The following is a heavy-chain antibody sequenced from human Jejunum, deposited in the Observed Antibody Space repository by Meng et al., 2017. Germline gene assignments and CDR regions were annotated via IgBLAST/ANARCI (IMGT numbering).Heavy chain of an antibody. CDR3: AGDNGDSGIFDY. CDR2: ITVGNGNT. V-gene: IGHV1-3*01. J-gene: IGHJ4*02. Sequence: QVQLMQPGAGVKKPGASVKGSCKASGYTLTNYAIHWVRQAPGQRLEWMGWITVGNGNTKYSQKFQGRVTITRGTSASTAYMELSSLTSEDTAVYYCAGDNGDSGIFDYWGQGTLVTVSS. D-gene: IGHD4-17*01. CDR1: GYTLTNYA.